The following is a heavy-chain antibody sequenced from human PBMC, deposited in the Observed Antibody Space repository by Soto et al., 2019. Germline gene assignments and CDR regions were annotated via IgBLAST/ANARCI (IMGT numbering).Heavy chain of an antibody. D-gene: IGHD5-12*01. CDR1: EYTFTSYY. Sequence: ASVKVSCKASEYTFTSYYMHWVRQAPGQGLEWMGIINPSGGSTSYAQKYQGRVTMTEDTSTDTAYMELSSLRSEDTAVYYCATEPGYSGYDDNYYYYGMDVWGQGTTVTVSS. CDR3: ATEPGYSGYDDNYYYYGMDV. V-gene: IGHV1-46*01. CDR2: INPSGGST. J-gene: IGHJ6*02.